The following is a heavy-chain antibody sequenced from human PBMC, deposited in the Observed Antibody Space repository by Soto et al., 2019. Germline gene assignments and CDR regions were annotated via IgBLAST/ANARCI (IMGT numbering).Heavy chain of an antibody. D-gene: IGHD2-8*01. CDR3: ARADVDLMVYATYYYYYYGMDV. CDR2: ISHDETNK. V-gene: IGHV3-30-3*01. CDR1: GFTFSNYA. Sequence: QVQLVESGGGVVQPGRSLRLSCAASGFTFSNYAVHWVRQAPGKGLEWVAVISHDETNKYYADSVKGRFTTSRENSKNTLYLQMNSLRAEDTAVYYCARADVDLMVYATYYYYYYGMDVWGQGTTVTVSS. J-gene: IGHJ6*02.